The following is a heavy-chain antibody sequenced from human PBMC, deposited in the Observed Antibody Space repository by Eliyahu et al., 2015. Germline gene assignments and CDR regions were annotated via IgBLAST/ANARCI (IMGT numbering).Heavy chain of an antibody. J-gene: IGHJ4*02. V-gene: IGHV3-23*01. D-gene: IGHD3-22*01. Sequence: EVQLLESGGGLVQPGGXLRLXCXASGXTFSSYAXXWVRQXPGKGLEWVSAISGSGGSTYYADSVKGRFTISRDNSKNTLYLQMNSLRAEDTAVYYCAKARSSSGYYYFDYWGQGTLVTVSS. CDR3: AKARSSSGYYYFDY. CDR2: ISGSGGST. CDR1: GXTFSSYA.